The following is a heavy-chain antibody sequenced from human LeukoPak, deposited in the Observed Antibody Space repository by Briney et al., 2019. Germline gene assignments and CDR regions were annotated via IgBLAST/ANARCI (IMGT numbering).Heavy chain of an antibody. D-gene: IGHD3-10*01. J-gene: IGHJ4*02. CDR1: GFTLSTCG. V-gene: IGHV3-30*03. CDR2: ISHDGNSK. Sequence: GGSLRLSCAASGFTLSTCGMHWVRQAPGKGLEWVAMISHDGNSKQYADFAKGRFTISRDNSKNTLYLEMNSLRTEDTAVYYCARDQSTYYYGSGSVGYWGQGTLVTVSS. CDR3: ARDQSTYYYGSGSVGY.